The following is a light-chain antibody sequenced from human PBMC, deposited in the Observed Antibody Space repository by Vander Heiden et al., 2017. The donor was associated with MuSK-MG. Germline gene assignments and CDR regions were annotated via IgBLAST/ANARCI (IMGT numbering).Light chain of an antibody. J-gene: IGLJ1*01. V-gene: IGLV2-14*01. Sequence: QPPLTQPAFAPWSPCLSITSSCTGTSSDVGGYNYVSWYQQHPGKAPKLMIYEVSNRPSGDSNRFSGSKSGNTASLTISGRQDEDEADYFCNSDRSNITLVFGTGTRVTVL. CDR3: NSDRSNITLV. CDR1: SSDVGGYNY. CDR2: EVS.